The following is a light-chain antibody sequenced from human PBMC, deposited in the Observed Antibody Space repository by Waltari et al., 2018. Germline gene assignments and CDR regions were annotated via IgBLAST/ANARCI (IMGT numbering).Light chain of an antibody. CDR1: SSDVGASNL. CDR2: EVT. Sequence: QSALTQPASVSGSPGQSITISCTGTSSDVGASNLISWYQQGPGRAPKLVIYEVTKRPSGVSDRFSGSKSDNTASLTISGLQAEDEADYYCFSYTSTTPSYVFGTGTKVTVL. CDR3: FSYTSTTPSYV. V-gene: IGLV2-14*02. J-gene: IGLJ1*01.